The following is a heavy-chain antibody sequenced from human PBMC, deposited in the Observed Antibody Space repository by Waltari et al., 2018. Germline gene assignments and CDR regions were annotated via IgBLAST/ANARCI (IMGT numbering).Heavy chain of an antibody. Sequence: QVQLVQSGAEVKKPGSSVKVSCKASGGTFSSYAIRWVRPAPGQGLEWMGGIIPIFGTANYAQKFQGRVTITTDESTSTAYMELSSLRSEDTAVYYCAVLYGSGSQGVYFDYWGQGTLVTVSS. CDR3: AVLYGSGSQGVYFDY. V-gene: IGHV1-69*05. J-gene: IGHJ4*02. D-gene: IGHD3-10*01. CDR2: IIPIFGTA. CDR1: GGTFSSYA.